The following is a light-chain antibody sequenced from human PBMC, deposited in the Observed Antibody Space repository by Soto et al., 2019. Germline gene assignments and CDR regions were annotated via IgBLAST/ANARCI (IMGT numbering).Light chain of an antibody. Sequence: SSDVGSYNLVSWYQQYSGKAPKLMIYEGTKRPSGVSNRFSGSKSGNTASLTISGLQAEDEADYYCCSYAGSFTFVFGTGTKVTVL. CDR3: CSYAGSFTFV. CDR2: EGT. CDR1: SSDVGSYNL. J-gene: IGLJ1*01. V-gene: IGLV2-23*01.